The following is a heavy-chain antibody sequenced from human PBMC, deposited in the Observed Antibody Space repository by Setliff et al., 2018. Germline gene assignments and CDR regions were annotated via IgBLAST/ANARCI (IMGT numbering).Heavy chain of an antibody. CDR2: MSNDGSDK. J-gene: IGHJ6*03. V-gene: IGHV3-30*01. Sequence: GGSLRLSCAASGFTFDDYAMSWVRQAPGKGLEWVAVMSNDGSDKNYADSVKGRFTISRDNSKNTLYLQMNSLRAEDTAVYYCARTYCSDTSCYDYYYYMDVWGKGTTVTVSS. D-gene: IGHD2-2*01. CDR1: GFTFDDYA. CDR3: ARTYCSDTSCYDYYYYMDV.